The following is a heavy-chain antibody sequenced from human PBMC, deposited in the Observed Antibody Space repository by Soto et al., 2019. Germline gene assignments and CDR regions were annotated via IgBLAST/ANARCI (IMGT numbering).Heavy chain of an antibody. CDR1: GFTFSSYG. CDR2: ISYDGSNK. J-gene: IGHJ4*02. CDR3: AKYYGGNSAPDGY. Sequence: QVQLVESGGGVVQPGRSLRLSCAASGFTFSSYGMHWVRQAPGKGLEWVAVISYDGSNKYFADSVKGRFTISRDNSKNTLYLQMNSLRAEDTGVYYCAKYYGGNSAPDGYWGQGTLVTVSS. V-gene: IGHV3-30*18. D-gene: IGHD2-21*01.